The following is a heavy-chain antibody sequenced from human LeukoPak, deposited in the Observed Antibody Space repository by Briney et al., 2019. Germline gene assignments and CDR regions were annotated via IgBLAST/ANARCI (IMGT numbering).Heavy chain of an antibody. CDR1: GGSISSGSYY. D-gene: IGHD3-22*01. CDR2: IYTSGST. Sequence: PSQTLSLTCTVSGGSISSGSYYWSWIRQPAGKGLEWIGRIYTSGSTNNNPSLKSRVTISVDTSKHQLSLKLSCVTAADTALYYCASSYDSSGYYFGVGAFDIWGQGTTVTVSS. J-gene: IGHJ3*02. V-gene: IGHV4-61*02. CDR3: ASSYDSSGYYFGVGAFDI.